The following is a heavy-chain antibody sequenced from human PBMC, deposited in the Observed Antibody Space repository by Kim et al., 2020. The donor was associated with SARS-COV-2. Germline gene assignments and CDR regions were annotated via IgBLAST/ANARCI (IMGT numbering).Heavy chain of an antibody. CDR3: ARHTQSHRDSSGYSRFDP. V-gene: IGHV4-39*01. Sequence: SETRSLTCTVSGGSISSSSYYWGWIRQPPGKGLEWIGSIYYSGSTYYNPSLKSRVTISVDTSKNQFSLKLSSVTAADTAVYYCARHTQSHRDSSGYSRFDPWGQGTLVTVSS. J-gene: IGHJ5*02. D-gene: IGHD3-22*01. CDR2: IYYSGST. CDR1: GGSISSSSYY.